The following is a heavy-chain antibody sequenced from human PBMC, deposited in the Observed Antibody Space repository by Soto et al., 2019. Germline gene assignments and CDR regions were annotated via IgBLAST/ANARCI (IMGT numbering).Heavy chain of an antibody. CDR3: ARHVPAAGYYYGMDV. J-gene: IGHJ6*02. Sequence: QVQLVQSGAEVKKPGSSVKVSCKASGGTFSSYAISWVRQAPGQGLEWMGGIIPIFGTANYAQKFQGRVTITAAESTSTAYVELSSMRSEDTAVYYCARHVPAAGYYYGMDVWGQGTTVTVSS. V-gene: IGHV1-69*12. D-gene: IGHD2-2*01. CDR1: GGTFSSYA. CDR2: IIPIFGTA.